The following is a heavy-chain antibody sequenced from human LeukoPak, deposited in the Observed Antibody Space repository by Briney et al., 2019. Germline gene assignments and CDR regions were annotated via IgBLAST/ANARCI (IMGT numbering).Heavy chain of an antibody. CDR2: INHVGDNHSGDT. Sequence: SETLSLTCAVYGGSFSGYYWSWIRQSPGKGLEWIGEINHVGDNHSGDTNYNPSLMNRVTISFDMSKNQFSLKLTSATAADTAVYYCARSFRDYVWGSYRPWYFDYWGQGTLVTVSS. J-gene: IGHJ4*02. CDR3: ARSFRDYVWGSYRPWYFDY. D-gene: IGHD3-16*02. V-gene: IGHV4-34*01. CDR1: GGSFSGYY.